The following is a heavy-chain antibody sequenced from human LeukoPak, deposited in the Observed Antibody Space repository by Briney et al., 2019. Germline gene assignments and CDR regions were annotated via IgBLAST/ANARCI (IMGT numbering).Heavy chain of an antibody. CDR1: GFTFSSYA. Sequence: QPGGSLRLSCAASGFTFSSYAMSWVRQAPGKGLEWVSAISGSGGYTYYADSVRGRFTISRDSSENTLYLQMNSLRAEDTAVYYCARGSIAAAGKDGMDVWGQGTTVTVSS. V-gene: IGHV3-23*01. D-gene: IGHD6-13*01. J-gene: IGHJ6*02. CDR2: ISGSGGYT. CDR3: ARGSIAAAGKDGMDV.